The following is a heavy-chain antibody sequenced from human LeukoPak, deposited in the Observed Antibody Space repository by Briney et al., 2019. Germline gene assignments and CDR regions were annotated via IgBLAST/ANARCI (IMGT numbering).Heavy chain of an antibody. Sequence: PGRSLRLCCAASGFTFSSYAMSWVRQAPGKGLEWVSGIGASGGSTYYADSVKGRFTISRDNSKNTLYLQMNSLRTEDTAVYYCAKAEGYDILTGLDYWGQGTLATVSS. CDR1: GFTFSSYA. CDR2: IGASGGST. D-gene: IGHD3-9*01. V-gene: IGHV3-23*01. J-gene: IGHJ4*02. CDR3: AKAEGYDILTGLDY.